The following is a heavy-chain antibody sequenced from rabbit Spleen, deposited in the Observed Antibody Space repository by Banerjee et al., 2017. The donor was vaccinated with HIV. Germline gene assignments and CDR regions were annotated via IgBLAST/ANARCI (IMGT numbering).Heavy chain of an antibody. D-gene: IGHD8-1*01. CDR2: IDTGSSGFT. J-gene: IGHJ3*01. CDR1: GFSFSSIYY. Sequence: QSLQESGGGLVQPEGSLTLTCTASGFSFSSIYYMCWVRQAPGKGLEWIACIDTGSSGFTYFASWAKGRFTISKTSSTTVTLQVTSLTAADTATYFCARDSGTSFSSYGMDLWGQGTLVTVS. CDR3: ARDSGTSFSSYGMDL. V-gene: IGHV1S40*01.